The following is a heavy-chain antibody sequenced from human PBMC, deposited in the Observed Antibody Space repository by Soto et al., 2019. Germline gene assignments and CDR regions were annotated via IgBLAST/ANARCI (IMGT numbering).Heavy chain of an antibody. CDR3: TRYLDI. V-gene: IGHV3-7*01. CDR1: GFTFSTSW. D-gene: IGHD3-9*01. J-gene: IGHJ4*02. CDR2: INQDGSEK. Sequence: GGTLRLSCAASGFTFSTSWMDWVRQTPGKSLERVTNINQDGSEKNYLDSMKGRFTISRDNAKNSLFLQMSSLTAEDSGLYYCTRYLDIWGQGTLVTVSS.